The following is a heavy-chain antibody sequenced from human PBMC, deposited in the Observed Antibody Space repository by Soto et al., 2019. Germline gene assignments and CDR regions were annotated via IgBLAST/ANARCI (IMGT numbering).Heavy chain of an antibody. CDR2: INGGGGTT. V-gene: IGHV3-23*01. J-gene: IGHJ4*02. CDR3: AKDRHPDGIWTFDY. D-gene: IGHD3-9*01. CDR1: GFSFSGYT. Sequence: GGSLRLSCAASGFSFSGYTMNWVRQAQGKGLEWISGINGGGGTTYYADSVKGRFTISRDDSKNILYLQMNSPRAEDTAIYYCAKDRHPDGIWTFDYWGRGTLVTVS.